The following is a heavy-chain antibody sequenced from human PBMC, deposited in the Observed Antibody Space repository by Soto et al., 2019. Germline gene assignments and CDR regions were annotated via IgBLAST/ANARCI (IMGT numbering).Heavy chain of an antibody. D-gene: IGHD2-2*01. V-gene: IGHV1-3*01. J-gene: IGHJ6*02. CDR3: ARNFVINHQLLYHYGMDV. Sequence: SVKVSCKASGYTFTSYAMHWVRQAPGQRLEWMGWINAGNGNTKYSQKFQGRVTITRDTSASTAYMELSSLRSEDTAVYYCARNFVINHQLLYHYGMDVWCQGTTVTVSS. CDR2: INAGNGNT. CDR1: GYTFTSYA.